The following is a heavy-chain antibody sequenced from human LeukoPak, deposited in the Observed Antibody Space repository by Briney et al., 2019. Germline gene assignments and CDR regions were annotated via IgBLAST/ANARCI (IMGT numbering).Heavy chain of an antibody. CDR3: ARGPGHPMDSDFDY. D-gene: IGHD2-2*03. Sequence: ASVKVSCKASGYTFTSYAMHWVRQAPGQRLEWMGWINTGNGNTKYSQEFQGRVTITRGTSASTVYMELSSLRSEDMAVYYCARGPGHPMDSDFDYWGQGTLVTVSS. J-gene: IGHJ4*02. CDR2: INTGNGNT. V-gene: IGHV1-3*03. CDR1: GYTFTSYA.